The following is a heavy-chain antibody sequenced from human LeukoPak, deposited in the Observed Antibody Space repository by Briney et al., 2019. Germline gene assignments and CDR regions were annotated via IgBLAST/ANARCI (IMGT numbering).Heavy chain of an antibody. CDR3: ARGKRITMPGFDY. J-gene: IGHJ4*02. Sequence: SETLSLTCAVYGGSFSGYYWSWIRQPPGKGLEWIGEINHSGSTNYNPSRKSRVTISVDTSKNQFSLKLSSVTAADTAVYYCARGKRITMPGFDYWGQGTLVTVSS. D-gene: IGHD3-10*01. V-gene: IGHV4-34*01. CDR1: GGSFSGYY. CDR2: INHSGST.